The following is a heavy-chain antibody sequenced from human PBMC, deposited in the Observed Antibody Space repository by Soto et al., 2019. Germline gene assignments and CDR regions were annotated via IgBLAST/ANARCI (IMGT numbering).Heavy chain of an antibody. D-gene: IGHD6-13*01. CDR3: ARVAAAGIYNWFDP. CDR2: IYYSGST. CDR1: GGSISSSSYY. V-gene: IGHV4-61*05. J-gene: IGHJ5*02. Sequence: SETLSLTCTVSGGSISSSSYYWGWIRQPPGKGLEWIGYIYYSGSTNYNPSLKSRVTISVDTSNNQFSLKLSSVTAADTAVYYCARVAAAGIYNWFDPWGQGTLVTVS.